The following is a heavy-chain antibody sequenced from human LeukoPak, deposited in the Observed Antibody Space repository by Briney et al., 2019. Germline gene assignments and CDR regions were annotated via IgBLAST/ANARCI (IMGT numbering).Heavy chain of an antibody. V-gene: IGHV1-2*02. CDR1: GYTFTGYY. J-gene: IGHJ3*02. CDR3: ARDDVGNSAAQLAFDI. Sequence: ASVKVSCKASGYTFTGYYMHWVRQAPGQGLEWMGWINPNSGGTNYAQKFQGRVTMTRDTSISTAYMELSRLRSDETALYYCARDDVGNSAAQLAFDIWGQGTMVTVSS. CDR2: INPNSGGT. D-gene: IGHD4-23*01.